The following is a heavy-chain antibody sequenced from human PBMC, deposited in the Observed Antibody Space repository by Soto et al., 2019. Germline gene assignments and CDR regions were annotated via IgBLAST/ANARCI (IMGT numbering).Heavy chain of an antibody. V-gene: IGHV3-11*01. CDR1: GFTFSDYY. CDR2: ISSSGSTI. Sequence: GGSLRLSCAASGFTFSDYYMSWIRQAPGKGLEWVSYISSSGSTIYYAESVKGRFTISRDNAKNSLYLQMNSLRAEDTAVYYCARDRLAVARNSDYWGQGTLVTVSS. D-gene: IGHD6-19*01. CDR3: ARDRLAVARNSDY. J-gene: IGHJ4*02.